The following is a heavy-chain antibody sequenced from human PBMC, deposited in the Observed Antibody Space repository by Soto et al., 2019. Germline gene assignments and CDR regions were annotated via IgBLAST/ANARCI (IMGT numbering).Heavy chain of an antibody. CDR3: AREGGTYCSGGSCYSDYYYYAMDV. V-gene: IGHV4-38-2*02. CDR1: GYSITSGYY. Sequence: TSETLSLTCAVSGYSITSGYYWGCIRQPPGKGLEWIGSIYHSGNTYYNPSLKSRVTISVDTSKNQFSLRLSSVTAADTAVYYCAREGGTYCSGGSCYSDYYYYAMDVWGQGTTVTVSS. D-gene: IGHD2-15*01. J-gene: IGHJ6*02. CDR2: IYHSGNT.